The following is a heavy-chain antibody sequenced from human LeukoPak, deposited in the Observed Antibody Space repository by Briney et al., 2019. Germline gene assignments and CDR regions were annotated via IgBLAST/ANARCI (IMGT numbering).Heavy chain of an antibody. D-gene: IGHD6-19*01. CDR2: ISGSGGST. Sequence: PGGSLRLSCAASGFTFNNYAMSWVRQAPGKGPEWVSGISGSGGSTFYADSVKGRFTISRDNSKNTLYLQMNSLRAEDTAMYYCARGFSSGWYGGDAFDIWGQGTMVTVSS. V-gene: IGHV3-23*01. CDR3: ARGFSSGWYGGDAFDI. J-gene: IGHJ3*02. CDR1: GFTFNNYA.